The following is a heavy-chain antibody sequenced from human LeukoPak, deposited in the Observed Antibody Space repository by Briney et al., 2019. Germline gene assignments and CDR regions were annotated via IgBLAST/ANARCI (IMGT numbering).Heavy chain of an antibody. CDR2: INHSGST. Sequence: SETLSLTCAVYGGSFSGYYWSWIRQPPGKGLEWIGEINHSGSTNYNPSLKSRVTISEDTSKKQCSLKLSAVTAADTGVYYCERREQWLPQFDYWGQGTLVTVSS. V-gene: IGHV4-34*01. J-gene: IGHJ4*02. D-gene: IGHD5-18*01. CDR1: GGSFSGYY. CDR3: ERREQWLPQFDY.